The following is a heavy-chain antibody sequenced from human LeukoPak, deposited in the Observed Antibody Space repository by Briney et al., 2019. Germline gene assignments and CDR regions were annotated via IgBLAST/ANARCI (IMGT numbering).Heavy chain of an antibody. CDR1: SASISSYY. CDR2: IQNTGGT. CDR3: VKHGSGWSFGY. D-gene: IGHD6-19*01. J-gene: IGHJ4*02. Sequence: PSETLSLTCTVSSASISSYYWGWIRQSPGKGLEWIGYIQNTGGTNYNPSLKSRVSISKDTSKNHFSLQVRSVTAADTAVYYCVKHGSGWSFGYWGQGTLVTVSS. V-gene: IGHV4-59*01.